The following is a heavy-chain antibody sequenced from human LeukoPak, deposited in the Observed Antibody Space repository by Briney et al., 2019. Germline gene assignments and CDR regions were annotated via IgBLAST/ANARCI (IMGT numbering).Heavy chain of an antibody. CDR2: ITTIGTIT. V-gene: IGHV3-48*03. J-gene: IGHJ4*02. Sequence: PGGSLRCTCAASGFAFSSYAMNWVCQAPGKGLEWLSFITTIGTITYYADSVKGRFTISRDNAKNLLFLQMNSLRVEDTAVYYCMRDAPGSKTGEYWGQGTPVTVSS. D-gene: IGHD3-10*01. CDR3: MRDAPGSKTGEY. CDR1: GFAFSSYA.